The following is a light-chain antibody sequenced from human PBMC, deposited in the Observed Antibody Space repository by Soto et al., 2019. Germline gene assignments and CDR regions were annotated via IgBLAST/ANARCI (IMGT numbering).Light chain of an antibody. CDR2: AAS. J-gene: IGKJ1*01. CDR3: QQYTNYPRT. Sequence: SQVTQSPSSVAASVGDRVTITCRASQNIRNYLNWYQQRPGKTPNLLVYAASNLRGGVPSRFSGSGSGTEFTLTISNLQPDDFATYFCQQYTNYPRTFGQGTKVDIK. V-gene: IGKV1-39*01. CDR1: QNIRNY.